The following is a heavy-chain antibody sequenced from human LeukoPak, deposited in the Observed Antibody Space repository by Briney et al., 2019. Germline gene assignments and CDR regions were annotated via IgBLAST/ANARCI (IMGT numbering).Heavy chain of an antibody. CDR1: GFTFSIYW. Sequence: GGSLRLSCAASGFTFSIYWISWVRHAPGEGREWVANINQEVSEKYYVDSVKGRFTMSRDNAKNSLYLQMNSLRAEDTAVFYCARDGRGISAAGSPYGMDVWGQGTTVTVSS. J-gene: IGHJ6*02. D-gene: IGHD6-13*01. CDR3: ARDGRGISAAGSPYGMDV. V-gene: IGHV3-7*01. CDR2: INQEVSEK.